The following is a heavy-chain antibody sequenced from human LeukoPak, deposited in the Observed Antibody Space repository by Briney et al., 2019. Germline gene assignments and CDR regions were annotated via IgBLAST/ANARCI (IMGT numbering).Heavy chain of an antibody. D-gene: IGHD1-26*01. CDR1: GFTFSTNY. CDR3: ARGLSGGYDFDY. Sequence: GGSLRLSCAASGFTFSTNYMTWVRQAPGKGLEGVSLIYSGGNTYYADSVKGRFTISRDNSKNTLYLQMNSLRAEDTAMYYCARGLSGGYDFDYWGQGTLVTVSS. CDR2: IYSGGNT. J-gene: IGHJ4*02. V-gene: IGHV3-53*01.